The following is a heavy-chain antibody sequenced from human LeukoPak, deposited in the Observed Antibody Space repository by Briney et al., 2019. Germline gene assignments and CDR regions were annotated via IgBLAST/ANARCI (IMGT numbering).Heavy chain of an antibody. CDR2: MNPNSGNT. D-gene: IGHD3-22*01. Sequence: ASVKVSCKASGYTFTSYDINWVRQATGQGLEWMGWMNPNSGNTGYAQKFQGRVTITRNTSISTAYMELSSLRSEDTAVYYCARDSPTNYYDAGWGQGALVTVSS. CDR3: ARDSPTNYYDAG. J-gene: IGHJ4*02. V-gene: IGHV1-8*03. CDR1: GYTFTSYD.